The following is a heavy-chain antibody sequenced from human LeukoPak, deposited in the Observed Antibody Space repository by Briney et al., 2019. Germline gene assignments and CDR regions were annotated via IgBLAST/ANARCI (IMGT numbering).Heavy chain of an antibody. D-gene: IGHD3-22*01. CDR3: AKQQTMIVVVITYDY. V-gene: IGHV3-23*01. Sequence: GGSLRLSCAASGFTFSSSAMSWVRQAPGKGLYWVSAISGSGGSTYYADSVKGRFTIPRDNSKNTLYLQMNSLRAEDTAVYYCAKQQTMIVVVITYDYWGQGTPVTVSS. CDR1: GFTFSSSA. CDR2: ISGSGGST. J-gene: IGHJ4*02.